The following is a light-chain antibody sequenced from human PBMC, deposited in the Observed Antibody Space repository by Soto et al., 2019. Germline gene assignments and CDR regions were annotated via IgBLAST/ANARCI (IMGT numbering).Light chain of an antibody. J-gene: IGKJ4*01. Sequence: EKVLTQSPVTLSVSLGERATLSCRASQSTTTNLAWYQQKPGQAPRLLIFGASNRATGIPARFSGSGSGTEFSLTISSLQSEDSAIYYCQQYNDWPPLTFGGGTKVEI. V-gene: IGKV3-15*01. CDR3: QQYNDWPPLT. CDR1: QSTTTN. CDR2: GAS.